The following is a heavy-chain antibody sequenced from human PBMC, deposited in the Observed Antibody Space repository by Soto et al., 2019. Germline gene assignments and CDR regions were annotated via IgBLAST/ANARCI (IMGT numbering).Heavy chain of an antibody. V-gene: IGHV3-7*05. CDR2: LNQDGSDK. CDR3: VGGGGNFDY. J-gene: IGHJ4*02. CDR1: GFTFSKSW. D-gene: IGHD3-16*01. Sequence: VQLVESGGGLVQPGGSLRLTCTTSGFTFSKSWMSWVRQAPGKGLEWVANLNQDGSDKSYVDSVKGRFAISRDNAKNPMYFEMNSPATGGTAFYYFVGGGGNFDYWGQGTLVTVSS.